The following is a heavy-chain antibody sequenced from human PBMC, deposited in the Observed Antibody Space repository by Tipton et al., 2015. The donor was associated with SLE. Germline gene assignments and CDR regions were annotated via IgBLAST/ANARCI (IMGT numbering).Heavy chain of an antibody. CDR3: ARDPSGSRLDY. V-gene: IGHV3-21*01. D-gene: IGHD1-26*01. CDR1: GFTFSWFS. Sequence: SLRLSCAASGFTFSWFSMNWVRQAPGKGLEWVSSISGSGDYIYYADPVKGRFTISRDNAKNSLYLQMNSLRAEDTAVYYCARDPSGSRLDYWGQGTLVTVSS. J-gene: IGHJ4*02. CDR2: ISGSGDYI.